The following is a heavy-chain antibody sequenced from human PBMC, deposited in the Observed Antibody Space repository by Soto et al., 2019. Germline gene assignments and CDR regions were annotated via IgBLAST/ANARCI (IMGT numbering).Heavy chain of an antibody. D-gene: IGHD3-10*01. CDR2: IDPSSGPP. CDR3: ATRVLSDMDV. V-gene: IGHV1-46*01. Sequence: QVQLVQSGPEVKRPGASVKVSCRASAYIFITDYVHWVRQAPGQGPEWMGRIDPSSGPPNYAQNFQGRVTMTRGTSTSTVYMELSSLRFDDTAIYYCATRVLSDMDVWGQGTKVTVSS. CDR1: AYIFITDY. J-gene: IGHJ6*02.